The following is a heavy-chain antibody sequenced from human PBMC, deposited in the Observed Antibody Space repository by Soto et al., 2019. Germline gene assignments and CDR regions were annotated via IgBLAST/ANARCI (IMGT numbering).Heavy chain of an antibody. CDR3: ARGPLRYYYDSSGYYSNWFDP. D-gene: IGHD3-22*01. CDR1: GFTFSSYG. J-gene: IGHJ5*02. V-gene: IGHV3-33*01. Sequence: QVQLVESGGGVVQPGRSLRLSCAASGFTFSSYGMHWVHQAPGKGLEWVAVIWYDGSNKYYADSVKGRFTISRDNSKNTLYLQMNSLRAEDTAVYYCARGPLRYYYDSSGYYSNWFDPWGQGTLVTVSS. CDR2: IWYDGSNK.